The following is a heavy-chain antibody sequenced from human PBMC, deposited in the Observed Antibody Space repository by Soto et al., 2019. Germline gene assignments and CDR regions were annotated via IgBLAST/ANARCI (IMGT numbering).Heavy chain of an antibody. Sequence: QVQLVQSGAEVKKPGSSVKVSCKASGGTFSSYAISWVRQAPGQGLEWMGGVIPIFGTANYAQKFQGRVTITADEYTNTAYMELSSLRSEDTAVYYCARAPYSSTPGYYYYGMDVWGQGTTVTVSS. J-gene: IGHJ6*02. D-gene: IGHD6-13*01. CDR3: ARAPYSSTPGYYYYGMDV. V-gene: IGHV1-69*01. CDR1: GGTFSSYA. CDR2: VIPIFGTA.